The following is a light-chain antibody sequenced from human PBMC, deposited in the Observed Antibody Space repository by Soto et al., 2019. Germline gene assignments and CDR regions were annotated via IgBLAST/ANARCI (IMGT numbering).Light chain of an antibody. J-gene: IGKJ1*01. V-gene: IGKV1-39*01. Sequence: DIQMTQSPSSLSASVGDSVTITCRASQSISSFLNWYQQQPGKAPRLVIFGVSSLGSGVPSRFSGSGSETDFALTITSLQPEDFATYYCQQSYNTPRTFGQGTKVDIK. CDR1: QSISSF. CDR3: QQSYNTPRT. CDR2: GVS.